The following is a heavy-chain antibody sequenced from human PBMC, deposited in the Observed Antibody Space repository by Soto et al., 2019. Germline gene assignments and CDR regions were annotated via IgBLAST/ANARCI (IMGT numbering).Heavy chain of an antibody. CDR1: RFTFSTYE. V-gene: IGHV3-48*03. J-gene: IGHJ4*02. CDR2: ISTSGSTV. CDR3: VRYCSTTLCNGVATRTFDY. Sequence: GGSLRLSCAASRFTFSTYEMNWVRQAPGKGLEWVSYISTSGSTVYYADSAKGRFTISRDNTRNSLYLQMNSLRDEDTALYYCVRYCSTTLCNGVATRTFDYSGQGTLVTVSS. D-gene: IGHD2-2*01.